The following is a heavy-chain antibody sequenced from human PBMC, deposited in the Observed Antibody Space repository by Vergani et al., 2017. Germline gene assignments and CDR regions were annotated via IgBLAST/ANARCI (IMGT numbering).Heavy chain of an antibody. V-gene: IGHV4-34*01. Sequence: QVQLQQSGAGLLKPSETLSLTCAVYGGSFSDYYWSWIRQPPGKGLEWIGEINHSGSTNYYPSLKSRVTISVDTSKNQFSLKLSSVTAADTAVYYCARGLNYYGSGGWLDPWGQGTLVTVSS. CDR3: ARGLNYYGSGGWLDP. CDR1: GGSFSDYY. CDR2: INHSGST. D-gene: IGHD3-10*01. J-gene: IGHJ5*02.